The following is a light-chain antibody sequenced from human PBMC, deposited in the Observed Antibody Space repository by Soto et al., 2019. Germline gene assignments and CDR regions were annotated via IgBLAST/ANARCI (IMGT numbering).Light chain of an antibody. CDR3: QQYGSSPPDT. Sequence: EIVLTQSPGTLSSSPGEGVTLSCRASETIRSNYLAWYQKKPGQAPRLLIFGASTRATGIPDKFSGSGSGTDFTLTISSLEPEDFAEYYCQQYGSSPPDTLGPGT. CDR1: ETIRSNY. CDR2: GAS. V-gene: IGKV3-20*01. J-gene: IGKJ3*01.